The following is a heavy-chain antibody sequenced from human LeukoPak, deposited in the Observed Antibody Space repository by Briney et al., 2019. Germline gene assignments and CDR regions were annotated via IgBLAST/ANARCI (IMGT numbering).Heavy chain of an antibody. Sequence: SETLSLTCSVSGDSISIYYWTWIRQPPGKGLEWIGYIGHTGTTSYNPSLNSRVTISRDTSKNHFSLDLTSVTAADTAVYFCARGRVSSSTYYSTYYYYFYMDVWGKGTTVIVSS. CDR1: GDSISIYY. J-gene: IGHJ6*03. D-gene: IGHD4-11*01. CDR2: IGHTGTT. CDR3: ARGRVSSSTYYSTYYYYFYMDV. V-gene: IGHV4-59*01.